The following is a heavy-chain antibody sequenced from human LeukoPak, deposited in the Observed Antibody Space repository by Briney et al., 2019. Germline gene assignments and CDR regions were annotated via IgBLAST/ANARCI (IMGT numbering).Heavy chain of an antibody. V-gene: IGHV4-4*07. CDR3: AREGSMTARPFVSIDY. J-gene: IGHJ4*02. D-gene: IGHD6-6*01. Sequence: SETLSLACTVSGGSISSYYWSWIRQPAGKGLEWIGRIHTSGSTDYNPSLESRVTMSVDTSKNQFSLKLSSVTAADTAVYYCAREGSMTARPFVSIDYWGQGTLVTVSS. CDR2: IHTSGST. CDR1: GGSISSYY.